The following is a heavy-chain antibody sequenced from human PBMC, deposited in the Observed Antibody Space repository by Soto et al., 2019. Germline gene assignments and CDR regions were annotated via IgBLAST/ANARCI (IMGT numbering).Heavy chain of an antibody. J-gene: IGHJ4*02. CDR2: INPNSGGT. CDR1: GYTFTGYY. D-gene: IGHD6-19*01. CDR3: ARRPAVAGLYFDY. Sequence: ASVKVSCKASGYTFTGYYMHWVRQAPGQGLEWMGWINPNSGGTNYAQKFQGWVTMTRDTSISTAYMELSRLRSDDTAVYYCARRPAVAGLYFDYWGQGTLVTVSS. V-gene: IGHV1-2*04.